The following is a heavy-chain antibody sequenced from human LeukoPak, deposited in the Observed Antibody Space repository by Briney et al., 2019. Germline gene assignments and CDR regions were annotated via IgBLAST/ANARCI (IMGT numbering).Heavy chain of an antibody. Sequence: NTSETLSLTCTVPGDSISSYYWSWIRQPPGKGLEWIGYIHYSGSTNYNPSLKSRVTISVDTSKNQFSLILSSVTTADTAVYYCAREVVAAAGTVDYWGQGTLVTVSS. CDR1: GDSISSYY. CDR2: IHYSGST. CDR3: AREVVAAAGTVDY. V-gene: IGHV4-59*01. J-gene: IGHJ4*02. D-gene: IGHD6-13*01.